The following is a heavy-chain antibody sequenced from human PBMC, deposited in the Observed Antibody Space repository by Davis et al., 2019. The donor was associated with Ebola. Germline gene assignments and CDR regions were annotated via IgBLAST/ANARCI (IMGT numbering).Heavy chain of an antibody. CDR1: GGSTSRSH. V-gene: IGHV4-59*01. CDR3: ARRTVRWYDY. CDR2: IYYSGST. J-gene: IGHJ4*02. D-gene: IGHD4-23*01. Sequence: PSETLSLTCAVSGGSTSRSHWSRIRQPPGKGLEWIGYIYYSGSTNYNPSLKSRVTISVDTSKNQFSLKLSSVTAADTAVYYCARRTVRWYDYWGQGTLVTVSS.